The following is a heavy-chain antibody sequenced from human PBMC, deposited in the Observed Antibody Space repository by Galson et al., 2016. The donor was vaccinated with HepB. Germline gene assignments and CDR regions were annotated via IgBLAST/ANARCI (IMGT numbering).Heavy chain of an antibody. D-gene: IGHD3-9*01. V-gene: IGHV3-23*01. Sequence: SLRLSCAGSGFIFSTYTMNWVRQAPGKGLEWVSTITGNAAETSFADYVNGRFTVSRDNSKSTLYLQMSSLRAEDTAVYYCVRERGGYFFEYWGQGTPVTVSS. CDR3: VRERGGYFFEY. J-gene: IGHJ4*02. CDR1: GFIFSTYT. CDR2: ITGNAAET.